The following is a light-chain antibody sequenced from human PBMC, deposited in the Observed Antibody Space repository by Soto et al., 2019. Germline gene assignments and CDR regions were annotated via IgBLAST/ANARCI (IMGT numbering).Light chain of an antibody. Sequence: QSVLTQPASVSGCPGQSITISCTGTSSDVGGSNYVSWYQQHPGKAPKLIIFDVSHRPSGFSNRFSGSKSGNTASLTISGLQAEDEADYYCSSYTSSSTYVFGTGTKLTVL. CDR2: DVS. CDR1: SSDVGGSNY. CDR3: SSYTSSSTYV. V-gene: IGLV2-14*03. J-gene: IGLJ1*01.